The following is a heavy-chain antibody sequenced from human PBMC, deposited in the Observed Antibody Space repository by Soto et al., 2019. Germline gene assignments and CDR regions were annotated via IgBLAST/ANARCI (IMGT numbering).Heavy chain of an antibody. V-gene: IGHV3-11*05. CDR2: ISSTGTYT. CDR1: GLTFGDYY. J-gene: IGHJ4*02. Sequence: QVQLVESGGDLVKPGGSLRLSCAASGLTFGDYYMTWIRQAPGKGLEWVSYISSTGTYTNYADSVKGRFTISRDNAKNSLYLQMYSLRDEDTAVYYCVRDPSKRSPPDYWGQGTLVTVSS. CDR3: VRDPSKRSPPDY.